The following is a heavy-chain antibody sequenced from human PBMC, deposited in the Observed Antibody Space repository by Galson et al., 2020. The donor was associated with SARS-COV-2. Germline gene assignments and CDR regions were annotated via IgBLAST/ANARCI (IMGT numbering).Heavy chain of an antibody. CDR3: ARDPASSGYYYVNWYFDR. J-gene: IGHJ2*01. CDR2: ISSSGSTI. V-gene: IGHV3-11*01. D-gene: IGHD3-22*01. CDR1: GFTFSDYY. Sequence: TGGSLRLSCAASGFTFSDYYMSWIRQAPGKGLEWVSYISSSGSTIYYADSVKGRFTISRDNAKNSLYLQMNSLRAEDTAVYYCARDPASSGYYYVNWYFDRWGRGTLVTVSS.